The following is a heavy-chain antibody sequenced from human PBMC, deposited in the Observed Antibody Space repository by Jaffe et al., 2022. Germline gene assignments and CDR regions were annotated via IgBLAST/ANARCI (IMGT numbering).Heavy chain of an antibody. V-gene: IGHV3-43D*04. D-gene: IGHD3-16*02. CDR2: ISWDGGST. Sequence: EVQLVESGGVVVQPGGSLRLSCAASGFTFDDYAMHWVRQAPGKGLEWVSLISWDGGSTYYADSVKGRFTISRDNSKNSLYLQMNSLRAEDTALYYCAKEHHTYYDYVWGSYRPDYFDYWGQGTLVTVSS. J-gene: IGHJ4*02. CDR3: AKEHHTYYDYVWGSYRPDYFDY. CDR1: GFTFDDYA.